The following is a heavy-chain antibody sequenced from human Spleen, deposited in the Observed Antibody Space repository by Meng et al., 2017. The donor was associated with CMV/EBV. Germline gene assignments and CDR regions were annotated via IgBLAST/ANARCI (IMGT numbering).Heavy chain of an antibody. D-gene: IGHD2-2*01. Sequence: SETLSLTCAVSGGSISSSSYYWGWVRQRPGKGLEWIGNIYYDGSTYYNPSLESRVSISLDTSKKQFSLKVSSVTAADTAVYYCARDDCSSTSCSHRNYYYGMDVWGQGTTVTVSS. CDR3: ARDDCSSTSCSHRNYYYGMDV. CDR1: GGSISSSSYY. CDR2: IYYDGST. J-gene: IGHJ6*02. V-gene: IGHV4-39*07.